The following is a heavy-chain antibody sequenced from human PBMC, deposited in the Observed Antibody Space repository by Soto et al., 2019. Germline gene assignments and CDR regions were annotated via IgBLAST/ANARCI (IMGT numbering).Heavy chain of an antibody. CDR1: GFTFISYW. Sequence: GGSLRLSCAASGFTFISYWMSWVRQAPGKGLAWVANIKQDGSEKYYVDSVKGRFTISRDNAKNSLYLQMNSLRAEDTAVYYCARDDKGDYYYGMDVWGQGTTVSVSS. J-gene: IGHJ6*02. CDR3: ARDDKGDYYYGMDV. V-gene: IGHV3-7*03. CDR2: IKQDGSEK. D-gene: IGHD3-16*01.